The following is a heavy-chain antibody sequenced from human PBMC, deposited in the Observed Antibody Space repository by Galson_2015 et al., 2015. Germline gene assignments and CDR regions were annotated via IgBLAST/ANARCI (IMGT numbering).Heavy chain of an antibody. CDR1: GGSISSYY. J-gene: IGHJ4*02. V-gene: IGHV4-59*01. Sequence: ETLSLTCTVSGGSISSYYWSWIRQPPGKGLEWIGYIYYSGSTNYNPSLKSRVTISVDTSKNQFSLKLSSVTAADTAVYYCASAVVGAPYFDYWGQGTLVTVSS. CDR2: IYYSGST. CDR3: ASAVVGAPYFDY. D-gene: IGHD1-26*01.